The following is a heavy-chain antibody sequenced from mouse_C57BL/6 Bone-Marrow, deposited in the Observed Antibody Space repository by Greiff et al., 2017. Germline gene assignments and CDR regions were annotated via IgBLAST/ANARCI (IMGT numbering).Heavy chain of an antibody. Sequence: EVQLQESGAELVRPGASVKLSCTASGFNITDYYMNWVKQRPEPGLEWIGRIDPEDGDTEYDPKFQGKATMTADTSSNTADMQLSSLTSEDAAVYYCTRGLLAWFAYWGQGTLVTVSA. V-gene: IGHV14-1*01. CDR2: IDPEDGDT. CDR1: GFNITDYY. J-gene: IGHJ3*01. D-gene: IGHD1-1*01. CDR3: TRGLLAWFAY.